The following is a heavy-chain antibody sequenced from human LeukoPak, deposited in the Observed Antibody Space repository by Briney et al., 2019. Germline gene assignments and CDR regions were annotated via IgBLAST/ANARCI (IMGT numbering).Heavy chain of an antibody. CDR3: ARGPDSSGYYWIAY. J-gene: IGHJ4*02. CDR2: ISAYNGNT. Sequence: GASVKVSCKASGYTFTSYGISWVRQAPGQGLEWMGWISAYNGNTNYAQKLQGRVTMTTDTSTSTAYMELRGLRSDDTAVYYCARGPDSSGYYWIAYWGQGTLVTVSS. V-gene: IGHV1-18*01. D-gene: IGHD3-22*01. CDR1: GYTFTSYG.